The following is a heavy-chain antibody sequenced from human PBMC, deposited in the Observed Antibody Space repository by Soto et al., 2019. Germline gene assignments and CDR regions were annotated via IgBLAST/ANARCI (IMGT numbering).Heavy chain of an antibody. CDR1: GYSFTSYW. J-gene: IGHJ3*02. Sequence: GESLKISCKGSGYSFTSYWIGWGRQMPGKVLEWMGIIYPGDSATRYSPSFHGKVTISADKCITTAYLQWSRLKASDTAMYYGARGRATIKGAFDIWGQGTMVTVSS. D-gene: IGHD5-12*01. V-gene: IGHV5-51*01. CDR3: ARGRATIKGAFDI. CDR2: IYPGDSAT.